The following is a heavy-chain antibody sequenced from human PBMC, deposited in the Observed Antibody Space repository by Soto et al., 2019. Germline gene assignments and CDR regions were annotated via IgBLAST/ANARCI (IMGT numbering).Heavy chain of an antibody. J-gene: IGHJ4*02. CDR1: GGSISSSSYY. V-gene: IGHV4-39*01. D-gene: IGHD2-21*02. Sequence: SETLSLTCTVSGGSISSSSYYWGWIRQPPGKGLEWIGSIYYSGSTYYNPSLKSRVTISVDTSKNQFSLKLSSVTAADTAVYYCARHRGVVVTAIPYYFDYWGQGTLVTVSS. CDR3: ARHRGVVVTAIPYYFDY. CDR2: IYYSGST.